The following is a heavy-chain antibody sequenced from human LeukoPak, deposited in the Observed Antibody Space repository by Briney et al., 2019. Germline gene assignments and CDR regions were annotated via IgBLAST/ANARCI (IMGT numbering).Heavy chain of an antibody. Sequence: GGSLRLSCAASGFTFSSYAMSWVRQAPGKGLEWVSAISGSGGSTYYADSVKGRFTISRDNAKNSLYLQMNSLRAEDTAVYYCAREVGARGNYYYYMDVWGKGTTVTVSS. CDR3: AREVGARGNYYYYMDV. D-gene: IGHD1-26*01. CDR1: GFTFSSYA. V-gene: IGHV3-23*01. CDR2: ISGSGGST. J-gene: IGHJ6*03.